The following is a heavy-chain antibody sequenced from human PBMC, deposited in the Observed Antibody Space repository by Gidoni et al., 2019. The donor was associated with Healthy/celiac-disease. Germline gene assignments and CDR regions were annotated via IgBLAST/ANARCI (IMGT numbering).Heavy chain of an antibody. CDR1: GFTFSGSA. Sequence: EVQLVESGGGLVQPGGSLKLSCAASGFTFSGSAMHGVRQASGKGLEWVGRIRSKANSYATAYAASVKGRFTISRDDSKNTAYLQMNSLKTEDTAVYYCTSPYDYGDYVGWFDPWGQGTLVTVSS. CDR2: IRSKANSYAT. CDR3: TSPYDYGDYVGWFDP. V-gene: IGHV3-73*01. J-gene: IGHJ5*02. D-gene: IGHD4-17*01.